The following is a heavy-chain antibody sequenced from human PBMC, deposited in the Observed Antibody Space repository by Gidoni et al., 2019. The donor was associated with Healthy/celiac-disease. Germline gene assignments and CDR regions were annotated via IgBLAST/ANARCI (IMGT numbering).Heavy chain of an antibody. D-gene: IGHD6-19*01. CDR2: INPNSGGT. CDR1: GYTFTGYY. V-gene: IGHV1-2*02. CDR3: ASGSSGWYGSEYFQH. J-gene: IGHJ1*01. Sequence: QVQLLQSGAEVKKPGASVQVSCTASGYTFTGYYMHWVRQAPGHGLEWMGWINPNSGGTNYAQKFQGRVTMTRDTSISTAYMELSRLRSDDTAVYYCASGSSGWYGSEYFQHWGQGTLVTVSS.